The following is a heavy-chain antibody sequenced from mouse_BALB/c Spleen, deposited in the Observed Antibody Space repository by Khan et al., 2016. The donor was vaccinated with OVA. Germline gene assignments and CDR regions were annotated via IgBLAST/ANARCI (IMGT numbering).Heavy chain of an antibody. CDR2: INPSTGYT. V-gene: IGHV1-7*01. CDR3: ARRGLRWDFDY. J-gene: IGHJ2*01. D-gene: IGHD1-1*01. Sequence: VQLKQSGAELAKPGASVKMSCKASGYTFINYWILWVKQRPGQGLEWIGYINPSTGYTEYNQNFKDKATLTADKSSSTAYMQLSSLTSEDSAVYYCARRGLRWDFDYWGQGTTLTVYS. CDR1: GYTFINYW.